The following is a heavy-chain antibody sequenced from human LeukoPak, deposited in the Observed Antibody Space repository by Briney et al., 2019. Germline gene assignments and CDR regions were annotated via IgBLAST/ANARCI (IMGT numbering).Heavy chain of an antibody. CDR1: GYTFTSYY. Sequence: ASVKVSCTASGYTFTSYYMHWVRQAPGKGLEWMGGFDPEDGEIIYAQKFQGRVTMTEDASTDTTYMELSSLRSEDTAVYYCATGYCSSTNCFGRFDYWGQGTLVTVSS. J-gene: IGHJ4*02. D-gene: IGHD2-2*01. CDR2: FDPEDGEI. CDR3: ATGYCSSTNCFGRFDY. V-gene: IGHV1-24*01.